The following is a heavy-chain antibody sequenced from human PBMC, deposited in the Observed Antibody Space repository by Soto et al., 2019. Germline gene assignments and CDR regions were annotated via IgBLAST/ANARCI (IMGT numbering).Heavy chain of an antibody. J-gene: IGHJ6*02. D-gene: IGHD3-3*01. V-gene: IGHV3-23*01. CDR1: GFTFSSYA. CDR2: ISGSGGST. Sequence: GGSLRLSCAASGFTFSSYAMSWVRQAPGKGLEWVSAISGSGGSTYYADSVKGWFTISRDNSKNTLYLQMNSLRAEDTAVYYCAKVPYYDFWSGYSYGMDVWGQGTTVTVSS. CDR3: AKVPYYDFWSGYSYGMDV.